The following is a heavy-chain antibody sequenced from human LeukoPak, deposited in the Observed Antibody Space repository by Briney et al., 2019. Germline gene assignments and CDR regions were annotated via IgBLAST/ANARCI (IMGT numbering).Heavy chain of an antibody. CDR2: IKSKTDGGTT. CDR1: GFTFSNAW. CDR3: TTGSDYYGSGSYYPFDC. D-gene: IGHD3-10*01. Sequence: GGSLRLSCAASGFTFSNAWMSWVRQAPGKGLEWVGRIKSKTDGGTTDYAAPVKGRFTISRDDSKNTLYLQMNSLKTEDTAVYYCTTGSDYYGSGSYYPFDCWGQGTLVTVSS. J-gene: IGHJ4*02. V-gene: IGHV3-15*01.